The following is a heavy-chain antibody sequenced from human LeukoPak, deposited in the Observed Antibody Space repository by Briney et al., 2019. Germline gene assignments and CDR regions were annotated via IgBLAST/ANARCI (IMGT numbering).Heavy chain of an antibody. CDR3: AKEMNSSGWYVVDY. D-gene: IGHD6-19*01. J-gene: IGHJ4*02. CDR1: GFTFSSYA. CDR2: ISTSGDST. V-gene: IGHV3-23*01. Sequence: GGSLRLSCAASGFTFSSYAMNWVRQAPGKGLEWVSAISTSGDSTYYADSVKGRFTISRDNSKNTLYLQMNSLRVEDSAVYYCAKEMNSSGWYVVDYWGQGTLVTVSS.